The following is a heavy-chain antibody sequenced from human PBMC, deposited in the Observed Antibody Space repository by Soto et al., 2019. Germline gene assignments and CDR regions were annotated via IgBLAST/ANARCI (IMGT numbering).Heavy chain of an antibody. Sequence: PGGSLRLSCAASGFTFSSYSMNWVRQAPGKGLEWVSSISSSSSYIYYADSVKGRFIISRDNAKNSLYLQMNSLRAEDTAVYYCARRSSPYYYYGMDVWGQGTTVTVSS. V-gene: IGHV3-21*01. D-gene: IGHD6-6*01. CDR1: GFTFSSYS. CDR2: ISSSSSYI. CDR3: ARRSSPYYYYGMDV. J-gene: IGHJ6*02.